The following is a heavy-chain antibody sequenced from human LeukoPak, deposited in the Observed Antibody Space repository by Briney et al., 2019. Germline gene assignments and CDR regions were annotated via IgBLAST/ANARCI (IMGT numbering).Heavy chain of an antibody. CDR3: AKGASSGWYWFDP. J-gene: IGHJ5*02. Sequence: PGGSLRLSCAASGFTFSSYGMHWVRQAPGKGLEWVAFIRYDGSNKYYADSVKGRFTISRDNSKNTLSLQMNRLRADDTALYYCAKGASSGWYWFDPWGQGTLVTVSS. V-gene: IGHV3-30*02. CDR2: IRYDGSNK. CDR1: GFTFSSYG. D-gene: IGHD6-19*01.